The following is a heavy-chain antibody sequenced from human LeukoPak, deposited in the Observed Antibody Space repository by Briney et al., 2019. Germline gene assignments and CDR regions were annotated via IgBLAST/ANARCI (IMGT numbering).Heavy chain of an antibody. CDR1: GYTFNSYA. CDR2: INTNTGNP. J-gene: IGHJ4*02. V-gene: IGHV7-4-1*02. CDR3: AIHGDYGEPSYYFDY. D-gene: IGHD4-17*01. Sequence: GASVKVSCKASGYTFNSYAMNWVRQAPGQGFEWMGWINTNTGNPTYARDFTGRFVFSLDTSVSTAYLQISSLKSEDTAIYYCAIHGDYGEPSYYFDYWGQGTLVTVSS.